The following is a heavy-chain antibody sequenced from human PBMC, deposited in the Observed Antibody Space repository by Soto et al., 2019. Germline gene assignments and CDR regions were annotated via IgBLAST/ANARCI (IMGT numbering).Heavy chain of an antibody. Sequence: PGGSLRLSCAASGFTFSSYSMNWVRQAPGKGLEWVSYISSNSRATSYATSVKGRFAISRDNANEILYLQMNSLRDEDTAVYYCAREGGARPDYWGQGTQVTVSS. D-gene: IGHD6-6*01. J-gene: IGHJ4*02. CDR1: GFTFSSYS. V-gene: IGHV3-48*02. CDR3: AREGGARPDY. CDR2: ISSNSRAT.